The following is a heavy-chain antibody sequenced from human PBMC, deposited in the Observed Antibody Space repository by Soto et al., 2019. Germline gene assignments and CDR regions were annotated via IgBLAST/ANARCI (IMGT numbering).Heavy chain of an antibody. CDR1: GDSISSGGYD. V-gene: IGHV4-31*03. CDR3: ARDRSDYYGSGSYFPFTFDP. Sequence: SETLSLTCTVCGDSISSGGYDWSWIRQHPGKGLEWIGYIYYSGSTYYNPSLKSRVTISVDTSKNQFSLKLSSVTAADTAVYYCARDRSDYYGSGSYFPFTFDPWGQGTLVTVSS. D-gene: IGHD3-10*01. J-gene: IGHJ5*02. CDR2: IYYSGST.